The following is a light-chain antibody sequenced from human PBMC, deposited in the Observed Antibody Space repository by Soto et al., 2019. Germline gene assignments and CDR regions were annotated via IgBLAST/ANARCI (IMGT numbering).Light chain of an antibody. CDR1: QSVSSSY. J-gene: IGKJ4*01. V-gene: IGKV3-20*01. CDR3: QQYDSSPLT. CDR2: GAS. Sequence: DIVLTQSPGTLSLSPGERATLSCRASQSVSSSYLAWYQQKPGQAPRLLIYGASNRATGIPDRFSGSGSGTDFTLTISRLEPEDFAEYYCQQYDSSPLTFGGGTKVEIK.